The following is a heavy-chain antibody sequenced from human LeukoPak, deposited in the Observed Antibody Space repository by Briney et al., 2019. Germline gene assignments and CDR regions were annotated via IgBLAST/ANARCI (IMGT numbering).Heavy chain of an antibody. D-gene: IGHD3-10*01. V-gene: IGHV3-30*02. CDR3: AKSRDYYYYMDV. CDR2: IRYDGSNK. Sequence: GGSLRLSCAASGFTFSSYAMHWVRQAPGKGLEWVAFIRYDGSNKYYADSVKGQFTISRDNSKNTLYLQMNNLRAEDTAVYYCAKSRDYYYYMDVWGKGTTVTVSS. CDR1: GFTFSSYA. J-gene: IGHJ6*03.